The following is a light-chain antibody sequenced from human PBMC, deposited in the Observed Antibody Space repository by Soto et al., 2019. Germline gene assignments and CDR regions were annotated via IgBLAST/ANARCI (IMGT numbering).Light chain of an antibody. J-gene: IGKJ4*01. V-gene: IGKV1-27*01. CDR1: QGISNC. Sequence: DIEMTQSPSSLSASVGDRVTITCRASQGISNCLAWYQHKPGKVPKLLIYAASTLQSGVPSRFSGSGSGTDFTLTISSLQPEDVATYYCQKYRSAPSLTFGGGTKVQIK. CDR3: QKYRSAPSLT. CDR2: AAS.